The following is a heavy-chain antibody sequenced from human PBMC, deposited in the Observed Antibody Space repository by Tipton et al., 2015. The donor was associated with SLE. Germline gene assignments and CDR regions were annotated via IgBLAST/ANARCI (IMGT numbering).Heavy chain of an antibody. V-gene: IGHV4-4*02. CDR3: ARDVAPAAVPLFEY. CDR1: GGSINSYNW. CDR2: LYYSGNT. J-gene: IGHJ4*02. D-gene: IGHD2-2*01. Sequence: TLSLTCAVSGGSINSYNWWTWVRQPPGKGLEWIGVLYYSGNTYYNPSLKSPVTLSIDTSKNQFSLKLSSVTAADTAVYYCARDVAPAAVPLFEYWGQGTLVTVSS.